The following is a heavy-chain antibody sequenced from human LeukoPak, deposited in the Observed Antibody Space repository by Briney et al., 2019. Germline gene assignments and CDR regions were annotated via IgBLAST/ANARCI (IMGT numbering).Heavy chain of an antibody. CDR3: ARDQGYCSSTSCSPFDN. D-gene: IGHD2-2*01. Sequence: GGSLRLSCAASGFTFSSYSMNWVRQAPGKGLEWVSYISSSSSTIYYADSVKGRFTISRDNAKNSLYLQMNSLRAEDTAVYYCARDQGYCSSTSCSPFDNWGQGTLVTVSS. V-gene: IGHV3-48*01. CDR2: ISSSSSTI. CDR1: GFTFSSYS. J-gene: IGHJ4*02.